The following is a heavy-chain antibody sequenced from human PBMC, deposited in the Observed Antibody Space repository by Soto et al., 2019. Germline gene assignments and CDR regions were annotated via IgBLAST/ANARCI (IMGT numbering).Heavy chain of an antibody. D-gene: IGHD6-6*01. CDR1: GFTFSSYA. CDR2: ISGSGGTT. Sequence: EVQLLESGGGLVQPGGSLRLSCAASGFTFSSYAMTWVRQAPGKGLEWVSAISGSGGTTYHADSVKGRFTISRDNSENTLYLQMNSLRAEDAAVYYCAKPPYSSSSYYYYGMDVWGQGTTVTVSS. CDR3: AKPPYSSSSYYYYGMDV. J-gene: IGHJ6*02. V-gene: IGHV3-23*01.